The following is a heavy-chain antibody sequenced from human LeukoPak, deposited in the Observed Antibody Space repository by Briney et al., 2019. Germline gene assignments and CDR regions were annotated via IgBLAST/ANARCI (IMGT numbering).Heavy chain of an antibody. CDR3: ARGRSRTRDAFDI. CDR2: ISAYNGNT. V-gene: IGHV1-18*01. CDR1: GYTFTSYG. D-gene: IGHD2-2*01. Sequence: GASVNVSCKSSGYTFTSYGISWVRQAPGQGLEWMGWISAYNGNTNYAQKLQGRVTMTTDTSPSTAYMELRSLRSDDTAVYYCARGRSRTRDAFDIWGQETKVTVSS. J-gene: IGHJ3*02.